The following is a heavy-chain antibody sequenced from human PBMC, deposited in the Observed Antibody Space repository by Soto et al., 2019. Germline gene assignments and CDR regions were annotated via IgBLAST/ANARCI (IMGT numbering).Heavy chain of an antibody. Sequence: QVKLVQPGAEVKKPGASVKVSCKASGYTFTSYGTSWVRQAPGQGLEGMGWISAYNGNTNYAQKPQGRVTMTTDTSTSTAYMELRSLRSDDTAVYYCASNYLYYYGSGNTNYYGMDVWGQGTTVTVSS. CDR1: GYTFTSYG. CDR3: ASNYLYYYGSGNTNYYGMDV. V-gene: IGHV1-18*01. D-gene: IGHD3-10*01. J-gene: IGHJ6*02. CDR2: ISAYNGNT.